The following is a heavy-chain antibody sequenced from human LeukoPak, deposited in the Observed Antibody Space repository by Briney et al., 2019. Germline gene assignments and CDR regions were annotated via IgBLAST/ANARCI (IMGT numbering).Heavy chain of an antibody. CDR1: GFTFSNAW. CDR3: TTHDYGDSFDY. CDR2: IKSKTDGGTT. D-gene: IGHD4-17*01. Sequence: GGSLRLSCAASGFTFSNAWMSWVRQAPGKGLEWVGRIKSKTDGGTTNYAAPVKGRFTISRDDSKNTLYLQMNSLKTEDTAVYYCTTHDYGDSFDYWGQGTLVTVSS. V-gene: IGHV3-15*01. J-gene: IGHJ4*02.